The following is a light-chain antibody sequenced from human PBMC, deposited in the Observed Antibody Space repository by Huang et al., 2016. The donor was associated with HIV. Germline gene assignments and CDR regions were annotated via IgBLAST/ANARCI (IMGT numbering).Light chain of an antibody. Sequence: DIQMTQSPSSLSASVGDRVTITCRATQSVTKSLNWYNQKPGKAPKLLIYGASSLQTGVPSRFSGSGSGTDFTLTISSLQPEDFATYYCQQSSSPPPTFGPGTKVDIK. J-gene: IGKJ3*01. CDR2: GAS. CDR3: QQSSSPPPT. V-gene: IGKV1-39*01. CDR1: QSVTKS.